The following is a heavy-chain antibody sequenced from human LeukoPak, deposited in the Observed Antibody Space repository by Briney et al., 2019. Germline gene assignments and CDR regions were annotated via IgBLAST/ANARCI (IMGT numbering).Heavy chain of an antibody. CDR3: ARHLGSGQWLPLGWFDP. Sequence: SETLSLTCAVYGGSFSGYYWSWIRQPPGKGLEWIGEINHSGSTNYNPSLKSRVTISVDTSKNQFSLKLSSVTAADTAAYYCARHLGSGQWLPLGWFDPWGQGTLVTVSS. D-gene: IGHD6-19*01. V-gene: IGHV4-34*01. CDR2: INHSGST. J-gene: IGHJ5*02. CDR1: GGSFSGYY.